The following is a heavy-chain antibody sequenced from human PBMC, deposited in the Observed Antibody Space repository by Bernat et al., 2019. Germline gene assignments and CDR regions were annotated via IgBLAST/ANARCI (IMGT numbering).Heavy chain of an antibody. CDR2: IWYDGSNK. V-gene: IGHV3-33*01. CDR1: GFTFSSYG. J-gene: IGHJ3*02. D-gene: IGHD3-22*01. Sequence: QVQLVESGGGVVQPGRSLRLSCAASGFTFSSYGMHWVRQAPGKGLEWVAVIWYDGSNKYYADSVKGRFTISRDNSKNTLYLQMNSLRAEDTAVYYCAREGGDYYDSSGYHRSGAFDIWGQGTMVTVSS. CDR3: AREGGDYYDSSGYHRSGAFDI.